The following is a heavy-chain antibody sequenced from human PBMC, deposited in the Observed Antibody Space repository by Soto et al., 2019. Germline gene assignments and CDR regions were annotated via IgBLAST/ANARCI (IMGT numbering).Heavy chain of an antibody. Sequence: ASGFMFSAYTMNWVRQAPGKGLEWLSSISDDSSYIDYADSLRGRFTVSRDNARNSLYLQIDSLGVEDTAVYYCATPYYFNHWGPGTLVTVSS. D-gene: IGHD3-16*01. CDR2: ISDDSSYI. J-gene: IGHJ1*01. V-gene: IGHV3-21*06. CDR3: ATPYYFNH. CDR1: GFMFSAYT.